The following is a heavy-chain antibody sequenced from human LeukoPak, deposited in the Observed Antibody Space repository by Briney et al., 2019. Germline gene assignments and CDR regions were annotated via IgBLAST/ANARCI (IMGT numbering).Heavy chain of an antibody. CDR3: ARDGYYDSSGYDAFDI. V-gene: IGHV3-21*01. CDR2: ISSSSSYI. D-gene: IGHD3-22*01. J-gene: IGHJ3*02. CDR1: GCTVSSNY. Sequence: GGSLRLSCAASGCTVSSNYMNWVRQAPGKGLEWVSSISSSSSYIYYADSVKGRFTISRDNAKNSLYLQMNSLRAEDTAVYYCARDGYYDSSGYDAFDIWGQGTMVTVSS.